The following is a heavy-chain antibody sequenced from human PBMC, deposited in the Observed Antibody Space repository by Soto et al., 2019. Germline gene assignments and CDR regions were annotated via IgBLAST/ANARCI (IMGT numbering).Heavy chain of an antibody. CDR1: GYNFTSYF. V-gene: IGHV1-46*01. Sequence: GASVKVSCKASGYNFTSYFMHWGRQAPGQGLEWMGIINPSGGSTSYAQKFQGRVTMTRDTSTSTVYMELSSLRSEDTAVYYCARQYCSGGSFYTLDYWGQGTLVTVSS. CDR2: INPSGGST. J-gene: IGHJ4*02. CDR3: ARQYCSGGSFYTLDY. D-gene: IGHD2-15*01.